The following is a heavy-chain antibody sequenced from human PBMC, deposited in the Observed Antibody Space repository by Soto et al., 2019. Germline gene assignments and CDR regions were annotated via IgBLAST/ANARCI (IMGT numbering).Heavy chain of an antibody. CDR3: ARDLYCSGGSCPT. D-gene: IGHD2-15*01. J-gene: IGHJ5*02. CDR2: IIPIFGTA. CDR1: GGSFGSYA. V-gene: IGHV1-69*06. Sequence: GASVKVSCKASGGSFGSYAISWVRQAPGQGLEWMGGIIPIFGTANYAQKFQGRVTITADKSTSTAYMELSSLRSEDTAVYYCARDLYCSGGSCPTWGQGTLVTVSS.